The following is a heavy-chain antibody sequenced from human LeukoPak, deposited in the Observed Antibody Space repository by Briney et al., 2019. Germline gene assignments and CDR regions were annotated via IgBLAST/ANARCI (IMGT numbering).Heavy chain of an antibody. CDR2: ISGSGGST. Sequence: PGGSLRLSCAASGFTFSSYAMSWVRQAPGKGLEWVSAISGSGGSTYYADSVKGRFTISRDNSKNTLYLQMNSLRAEDTAVYYCAKGTSRDFWSGYPSNFDYWGQGTLVTVSS. CDR3: AKGTSRDFWSGYPSNFDY. V-gene: IGHV3-23*01. CDR1: GFTFSSYA. D-gene: IGHD3-3*01. J-gene: IGHJ4*02.